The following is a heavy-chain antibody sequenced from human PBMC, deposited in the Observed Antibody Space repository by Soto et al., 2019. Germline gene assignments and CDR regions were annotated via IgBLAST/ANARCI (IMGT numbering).Heavy chain of an antibody. Sequence: GESLKISCKGSGYSFTSYWITWVRQMPGKGLEWMGRLDPGDSYTKYSPSFQGHVTISSDKSISTAYLQWSSLKASDTATYFCARHAAGGTYHFDYWGQGSLVTVSS. CDR3: ARHAAGGTYHFDY. CDR2: LDPGDSYT. V-gene: IGHV5-10-1*01. CDR1: GYSFTSYW. D-gene: IGHD6-25*01. J-gene: IGHJ4*02.